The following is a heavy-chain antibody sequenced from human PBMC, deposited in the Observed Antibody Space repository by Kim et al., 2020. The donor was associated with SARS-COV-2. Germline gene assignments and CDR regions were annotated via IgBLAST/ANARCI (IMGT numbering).Heavy chain of an antibody. CDR2: IYYSGST. CDR3: ASLDTAMATGYYFDY. V-gene: IGHV4-39*01. J-gene: IGHJ4*02. Sequence: SETLSLTCTVSGGSISSSSYYWGWIRQPPGKGLEWIGSIYYSGSTYYNPSLKSRVTISVDTSKNQFSLKLSSVTAADTAVYYCASLDTAMATGYYFDYWGQGTLATVAA. D-gene: IGHD5-18*01. CDR1: GGSISSSSYY.